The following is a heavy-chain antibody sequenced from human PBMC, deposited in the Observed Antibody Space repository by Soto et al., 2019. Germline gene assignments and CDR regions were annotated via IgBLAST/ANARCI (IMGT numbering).Heavy chain of an antibody. J-gene: IGHJ6*02. CDR1: GFTVSSNY. CDR3: AREYSYGYYYYYGMDV. Sequence: EVPLVESGGGLVQPEGSLRLSCASSGFTVSSNYMSWVRQAPGKGLEWVSVIYSGGSTYYADSVKGRFTISRDNSKNTLYLQMNSLRAEDTAVYYCAREYSYGYYYYYGMDVWGQGTTVTVSS. V-gene: IGHV3-66*01. D-gene: IGHD5-18*01. CDR2: IYSGGST.